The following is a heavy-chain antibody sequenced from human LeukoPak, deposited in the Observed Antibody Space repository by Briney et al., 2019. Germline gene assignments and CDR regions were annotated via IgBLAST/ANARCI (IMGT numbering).Heavy chain of an antibody. CDR1: GGSVSSGGFY. CDR3: ASYYGDYAVFDY. V-gene: IGHV4-31*03. J-gene: IGHJ4*02. CDR2: IHYSGDT. Sequence: SETLSLTCTVSGGSVSSGGFYWSWIRQHPGKGLEWIGYIHYSGDTYYNPSLRSRVTISVDTSKNQLSLKVNSVTAADTAVYYCASYYGDYAVFDYWGQGALVTVSS. D-gene: IGHD4-17*01.